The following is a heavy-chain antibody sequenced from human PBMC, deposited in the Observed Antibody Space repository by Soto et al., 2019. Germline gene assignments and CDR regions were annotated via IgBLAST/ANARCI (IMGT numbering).Heavy chain of an antibody. J-gene: IGHJ6*02. D-gene: IGHD2-15*01. CDR1: GYTFTGYY. CDR3: ARVRAGYCSGGSCYENYYYYGMDV. Sequence: ASVKVSCKASGYTFTGYYMHWVRQAPGQGLEWMGWINPNSGGTNYAQKFQGRVTMTRDTSISTAYMELSRLRSDDTAVYYCARVRAGYCSGGSCYENYYYYGMDVCGQGTTVTVSS. V-gene: IGHV1-2*02. CDR2: INPNSGGT.